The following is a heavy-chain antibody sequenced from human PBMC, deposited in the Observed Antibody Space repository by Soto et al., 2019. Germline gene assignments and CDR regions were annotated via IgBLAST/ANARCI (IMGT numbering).Heavy chain of an antibody. Sequence: QVQLVQSGAEVKKPGASVKVSCKASGYNFKSFDINWVRQASGQGLEWMGWLKPSSGEAGYAEKFKSRLTMTRDTSTNTVSMELRRLTSEDTAVYYCVIDNWSSNFDYFGMDVWGHGTTVIVS. CDR1: GYNFKSFD. CDR2: LKPSSGEA. J-gene: IGHJ6*02. V-gene: IGHV1-8*02. CDR3: VIDNWSSNFDYFGMDV. D-gene: IGHD3-3*01.